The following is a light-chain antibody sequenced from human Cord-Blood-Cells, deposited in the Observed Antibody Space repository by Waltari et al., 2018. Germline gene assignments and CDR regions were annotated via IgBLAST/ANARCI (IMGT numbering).Light chain of an antibody. Sequence: SALTLPAPVPGPPRQPTTMPCATPSVHVGRYNLAAWYQQHPGKAPKHMIDEGGKRPSGVSNRFSGSNSGNTASLTISALQAEDEADYDCCSYSGSSTYVFGTGTKVTVL. CDR1: SVHVGRYNL. CDR3: CSYSGSSTYV. CDR2: EGG. V-gene: IGLV2-23*01. J-gene: IGLJ1*01.